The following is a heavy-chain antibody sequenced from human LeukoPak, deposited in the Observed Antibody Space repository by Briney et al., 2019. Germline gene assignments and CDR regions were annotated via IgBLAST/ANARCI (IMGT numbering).Heavy chain of an antibody. J-gene: IGHJ4*02. CDR1: GYTFTGYY. Sequence: ASVKVSCKASGYTFTGYYMHWVRQAPGQGLEWMGWINPNSGGTNYAQKFQGRATMTRDTSISTAYMELSRLRSDDTAVYYCARDLPYCSSTSCYVSDYWGQGTLVTVPS. CDR3: ARDLPYCSSTSCYVSDY. D-gene: IGHD2-2*01. V-gene: IGHV1-2*02. CDR2: INPNSGGT.